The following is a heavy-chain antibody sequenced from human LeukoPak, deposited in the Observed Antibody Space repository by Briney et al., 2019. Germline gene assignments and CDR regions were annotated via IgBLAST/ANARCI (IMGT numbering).Heavy chain of an antibody. Sequence: GGSLRLSCAASGFTFSTDAMSWVRQAPGKGLEWVSASGGSGGSTYYADSVKGRFTISRDSSKNTLYMQMNSLRAEDTAVYYCAKGVGATPFDYWGQGTLVTVSS. CDR2: SGGSGGST. V-gene: IGHV3-23*01. J-gene: IGHJ4*02. D-gene: IGHD1-26*01. CDR1: GFTFSTDA. CDR3: AKGVGATPFDY.